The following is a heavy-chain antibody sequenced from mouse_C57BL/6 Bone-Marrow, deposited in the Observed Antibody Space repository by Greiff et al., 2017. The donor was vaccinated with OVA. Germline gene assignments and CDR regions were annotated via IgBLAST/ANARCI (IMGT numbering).Heavy chain of an antibody. CDR3: TRLLENYYVDC. J-gene: IGHJ2*01. CDR1: GYTFTDYE. D-gene: IGHD2-1*01. V-gene: IGHV1-15*01. Sequence: QVQLQQSGAELVRPGASVTLSCKASGYTFTDYEMHWVKQTPVHGLEWIGAIDPETGGTAYNQKFKGKAILTADKSSSTAYMELRSLTSEDSAVYYCTRLLENYYVDCWGQGTTRTVSS. CDR2: IDPETGGT.